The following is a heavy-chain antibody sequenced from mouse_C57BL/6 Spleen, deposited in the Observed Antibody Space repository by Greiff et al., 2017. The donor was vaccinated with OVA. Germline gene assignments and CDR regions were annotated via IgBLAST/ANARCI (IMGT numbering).Heavy chain of an antibody. D-gene: IGHD2-4*01. V-gene: IGHV1-52*01. CDR2: IDPSDSDT. CDR1: GYTFTSYW. CDR3: ATYDYEGTWFAY. Sequence: QVQLQQPGAELVRPGSSVKLSCKASGYTFTSYWMHWVKQRPIQGLEWIGNIDPSDSDTHYNQKFKDKATLTVDKSSSTAYMQLSSLTSEDSAVYYCATYDYEGTWFAYWGQGTLVTVSA. J-gene: IGHJ3*01.